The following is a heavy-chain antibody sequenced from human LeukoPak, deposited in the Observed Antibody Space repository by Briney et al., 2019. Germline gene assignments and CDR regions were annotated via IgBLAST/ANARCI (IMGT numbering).Heavy chain of an antibody. D-gene: IGHD7-27*01. J-gene: IGHJ4*02. Sequence: GSLRLSCAASGFTFSDYYMSWIRQAPGKGLEWVSYISSSSSYTNYADSVKGRFTISRDNAKNSLYLQMNSLRAEDTAVYYCARDLGTYTAFDYWGQGTLVTVSS. CDR1: GFTFSDYY. CDR3: ARDLGTYTAFDY. V-gene: IGHV3-11*06. CDR2: ISSSSSYT.